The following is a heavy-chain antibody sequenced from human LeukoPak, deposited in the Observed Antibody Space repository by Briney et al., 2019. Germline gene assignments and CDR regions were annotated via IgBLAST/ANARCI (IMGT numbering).Heavy chain of an antibody. CDR3: ARATYPTSSSDDY. CDR2: IYTSGST. D-gene: IGHD6-6*01. J-gene: IGHJ4*02. V-gene: IGHV4-61*02. Sequence: PSETLSLTCTVSGGSISSGSYYWSWIRQPAGKGLEWIGRIYTSGSTNYNPSLKSRVTISVDTSKNQFSLKLSSVTAADTAVYYCARATYPTSSSDDYWGQGTLVTVSS. CDR1: GGSISSGSYY.